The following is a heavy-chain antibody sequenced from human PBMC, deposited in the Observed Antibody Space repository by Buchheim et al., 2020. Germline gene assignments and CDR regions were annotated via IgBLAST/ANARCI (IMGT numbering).Heavy chain of an antibody. D-gene: IGHD3-10*01. Sequence: EIQVVEAGGDLVQPGGSLTLSCATSGLSFSSHWMSWVRQAPGKGLEWVANIKQDGSEKYYVDSVKDRFTISMDNARNSLSLQMTSLRVEDTAVYYCGVQGNYWGQGTL. V-gene: IGHV3-7*01. CDR2: IKQDGSEK. CDR1: GLSFSSHW. J-gene: IGHJ4*02. CDR3: GVQGNY.